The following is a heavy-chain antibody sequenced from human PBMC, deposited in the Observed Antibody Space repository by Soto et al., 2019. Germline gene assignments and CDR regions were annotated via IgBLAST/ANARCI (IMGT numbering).Heavy chain of an antibody. CDR2: ISSSSSTI. CDR1: GFTFSSYS. J-gene: IGHJ6*02. CDR3: ANEYSGSYYSYYYYGMDV. D-gene: IGHD1-26*01. V-gene: IGHV3-48*02. Sequence: VQLVESGGGLVQPGGSLRLSCAASGFTFSSYSMNWVRQAPGKGLEWVSYISSSSSTIYYADSVKGRFTISRDNAKNSLYLQMNSLRDEDTAVYYCANEYSGSYYSYYYYGMDVWGQGTTVTVSS.